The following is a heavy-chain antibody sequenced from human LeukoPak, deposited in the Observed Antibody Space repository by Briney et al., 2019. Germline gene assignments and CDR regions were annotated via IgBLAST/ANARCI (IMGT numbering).Heavy chain of an antibody. Sequence: PGGSLRLSCAASGFTFDDYAMHWVRQAPGKGLEWVSSISSSSSYIYYADSVKGRFTISRDNAKNSLYLQMNSLRAEDTALYYCARDIVGATTTSFDYWGQGTLVTVSS. CDR3: ARDIVGATTTSFDY. CDR1: GFTFDDYA. J-gene: IGHJ4*02. V-gene: IGHV3-21*04. CDR2: ISSSSSYI. D-gene: IGHD1-26*01.